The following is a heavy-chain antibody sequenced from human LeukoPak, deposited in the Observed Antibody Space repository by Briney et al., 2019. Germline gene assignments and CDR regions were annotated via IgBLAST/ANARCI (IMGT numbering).Heavy chain of an antibody. J-gene: IGHJ4*02. D-gene: IGHD3-22*01. CDR1: SGSISTYY. V-gene: IGHV4-59*12. CDR3: ARPRYYYDSSGYFDY. Sequence: SETLSLTCTVSSGSISTYYWSWIRQPPGKGLEWMGYIFYSGSTTYNPSLSSRLTISVDTSKNQFSLKLSSVTAADTAVYYCARPRYYYDSSGYFDYWGQGTLVTVSS. CDR2: IFYSGST.